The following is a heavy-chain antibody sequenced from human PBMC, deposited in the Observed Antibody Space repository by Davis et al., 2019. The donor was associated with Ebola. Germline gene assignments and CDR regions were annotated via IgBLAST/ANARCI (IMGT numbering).Heavy chain of an antibody. CDR2: IFTGDSDT. J-gene: IGHJ3*02. V-gene: IGHV5-51*01. Sequence: GESLKISCQDSGNSFNSHWIGWVRQLPGKGLEWMGVIFTGDSDTRYSPSFRGQVTISADKSIKTAFLQWSRLKASDTAIYYCATLRRAITGFDDGYDIWGQGTMVTVSS. CDR3: ATLRRAITGFDDGYDI. CDR1: GNSFNSHW. D-gene: IGHD5-24*01.